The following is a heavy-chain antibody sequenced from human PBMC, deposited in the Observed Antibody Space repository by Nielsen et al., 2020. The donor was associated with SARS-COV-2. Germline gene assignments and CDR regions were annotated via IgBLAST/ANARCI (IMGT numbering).Heavy chain of an antibody. Sequence: GESLKISCEGSGYTFSDYYMNWVRQAPGKGLMWVARINSDGSRSAYADAVKGRFIMSRDNARDTLSLQMNSLSVEDTAVYYCGRDPGYNYVDYWGHGTLVTVSS. V-gene: IGHV3-74*01. CDR1: GYTFSDYY. CDR3: GRDPGYNYVDY. D-gene: IGHD5-18*01. CDR2: INSDGSRS. J-gene: IGHJ4*01.